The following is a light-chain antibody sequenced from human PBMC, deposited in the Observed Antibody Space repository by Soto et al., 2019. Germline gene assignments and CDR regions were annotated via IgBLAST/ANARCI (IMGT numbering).Light chain of an antibody. V-gene: IGKV3-15*01. CDR1: QSISSK. CDR2: GAS. CDR3: QQYDKWFSIT. J-gene: IGKJ5*01. Sequence: EIVMTQSPATLSVSPGGRATLSCRASQSISSKLGWYQQKPGQAPRLLIYGASTRAPGIPARFSGSGSETEFPLTISSLQSEDFGVYYCQQYDKWFSITFGQGTRLEIK.